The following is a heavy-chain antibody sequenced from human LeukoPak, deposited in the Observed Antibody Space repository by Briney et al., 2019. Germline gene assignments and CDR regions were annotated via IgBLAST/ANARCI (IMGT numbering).Heavy chain of an antibody. CDR2: ISAYNGNT. Sequence: RASVKVSCKASGYTFTSYGISWVRQAPRQGLEWMGWISAYNGNTNYAQKLQGRVTMTTDTSTSTAYMELRSLRSDDTAVYYCARDTDSRRIMGAFDIWGQGTMVTVSS. J-gene: IGHJ3*02. D-gene: IGHD3-22*01. CDR1: GYTFTSYG. CDR3: ARDTDSRRIMGAFDI. V-gene: IGHV1-18*01.